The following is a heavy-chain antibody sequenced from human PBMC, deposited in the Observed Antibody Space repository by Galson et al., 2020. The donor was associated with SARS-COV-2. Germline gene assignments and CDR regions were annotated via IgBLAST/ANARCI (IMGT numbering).Heavy chain of an antibody. CDR3: ARVTIFGVAMNTFDP. V-gene: IGHV4-39*07. D-gene: IGHD3-3*01. Sequence: SETLSLTCTVSRGSVSNTNYYWGWIRQPPGEGPVWIGHIYHTGTTYYNPSLKSRVTMFVDTSKNQFSLNLDSVTAADTVVYYCARVTIFGVAMNTFDPWGQGTLVTVSS. CDR2: IYHTGTT. CDR1: RGSVSNTNYY. J-gene: IGHJ5*02.